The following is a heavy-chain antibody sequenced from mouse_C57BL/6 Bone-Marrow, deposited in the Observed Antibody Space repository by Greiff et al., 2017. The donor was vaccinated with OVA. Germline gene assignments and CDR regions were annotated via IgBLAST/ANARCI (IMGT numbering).Heavy chain of an antibody. CDR2: INPNYGTT. Sequence: VHVKQSGPELVKPGASVKISCKASGYSFTDYNMNWVKQSNGKSLEWIGVINPNYGTTSYNQKFKGKATLTVDQSSSTAYMQLNSLTSEDSAVYYCARGNYYGSRPYAMDYWGQGTSVTVSS. V-gene: IGHV1-39*01. J-gene: IGHJ4*01. CDR3: ARGNYYGSRPYAMDY. D-gene: IGHD1-1*01. CDR1: GYSFTDYN.